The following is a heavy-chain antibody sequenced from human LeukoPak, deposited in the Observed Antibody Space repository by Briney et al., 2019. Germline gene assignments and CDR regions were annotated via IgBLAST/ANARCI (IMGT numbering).Heavy chain of an antibody. CDR2: ISYDGSNK. Sequence: GGSLRLSCPPSGSTFSSCAMHWARQAPGRGLGWVAFISYDGSNKYYADSVKGRFTISRDNSKNTLYLQMNSLRAEDTAVYYCARDRNAEGPPPTLDYWGQGTLVTVSS. J-gene: IGHJ4*02. V-gene: IGHV3-30*04. CDR3: ARDRNAEGPPPTLDY. D-gene: IGHD2-2*01. CDR1: GSTFSSCA.